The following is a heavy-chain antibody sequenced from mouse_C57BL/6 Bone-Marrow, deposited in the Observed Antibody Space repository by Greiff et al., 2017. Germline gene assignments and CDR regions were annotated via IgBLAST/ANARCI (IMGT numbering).Heavy chain of an antibody. CDR2: INPNNGGT. D-gene: IGHD3-2*02. Sequence: VQLQQSGPELVKPGASVKISCKASGYTFTDYYMNWVKQSHGKSLEWIGDINPNNGGTSYNQKFKGKATLTVDKSSSTAYMELRSLTSEDSAVYYCARRGQLRPPYPYYFDYWGQGTTLPVSS. CDR3: ARRGQLRPPYPYYFDY. CDR1: GYTFTDYY. J-gene: IGHJ2*01. V-gene: IGHV1-26*01.